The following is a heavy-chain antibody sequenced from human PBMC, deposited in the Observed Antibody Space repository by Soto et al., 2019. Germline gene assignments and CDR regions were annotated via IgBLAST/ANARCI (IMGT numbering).Heavy chain of an antibody. V-gene: IGHV3-43D*04. J-gene: IGHJ6*02. D-gene: IGHD3-10*01. CDR2: ITWDGGST. CDR3: AKEMVRGVSSYYYYYYGMEV. CDR1: GFTFDDYA. Sequence: PGGSLRLSCATSGFTFDDYAMHWVRQPPGKGLEWVSLITWDGGSTYYADSVKGRFTISRDNSKNSLYLQMNSLRAEDTALYYCAKEMVRGVSSYYYYYYGMEVWGQGTTVTVSS.